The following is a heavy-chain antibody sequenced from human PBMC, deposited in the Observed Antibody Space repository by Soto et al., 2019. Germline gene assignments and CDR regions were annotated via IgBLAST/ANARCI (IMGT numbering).Heavy chain of an antibody. Sequence: ASVKVSCKASGYTFTSYDINWVRQATGQGLEWMGWMNPNSGNTGYAQKFQGRVTMTRNTSISTAYMELSSLRSEDTAVYYCARAPLQTGAFDIWGQGTMVTVSS. CDR1: GYTFTSYD. V-gene: IGHV1-8*01. CDR2: MNPNSGNT. J-gene: IGHJ3*02. CDR3: ARAPLQTGAFDI. D-gene: IGHD1-1*01.